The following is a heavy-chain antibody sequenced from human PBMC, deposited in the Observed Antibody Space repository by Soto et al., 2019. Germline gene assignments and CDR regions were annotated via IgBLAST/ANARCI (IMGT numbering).Heavy chain of an antibody. Sequence: QLQLQESGPGLVKPSETLSLTSTVSGGSISSSSYYWGWIRQPPGKGLGWIGSIYYSGSTYFNPSLKSRVTISVDTSKNQFSLKLSSVTAADTAVYYCARHVIAARPGYFDYWGQGTLVTVSS. CDR3: ARHVIAARPGYFDY. J-gene: IGHJ4*02. D-gene: IGHD6-6*01. CDR2: IYYSGST. V-gene: IGHV4-39*01. CDR1: GGSISSSSYY.